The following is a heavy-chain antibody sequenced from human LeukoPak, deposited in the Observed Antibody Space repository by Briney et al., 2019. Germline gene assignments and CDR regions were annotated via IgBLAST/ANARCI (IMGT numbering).Heavy chain of an antibody. CDR1: GYSISSGYY. Sequence: SETLSLTCTVSGYSISSGYYWGWIRQPPGKGLEWIGSIYYSGSTYYNPSLKSRVTISVDTSKNQFSLKLSSVTAADTAVYYCARVAVKEGWYYYYYMDVWGKGTTVTVSS. CDR2: IYYSGST. V-gene: IGHV4-38-2*02. CDR3: ARVAVKEGWYYYYYMDV. J-gene: IGHJ6*03. D-gene: IGHD2-21*01.